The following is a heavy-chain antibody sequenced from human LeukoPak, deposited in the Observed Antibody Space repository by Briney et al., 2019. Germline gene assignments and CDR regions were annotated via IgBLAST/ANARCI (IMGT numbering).Heavy chain of an antibody. CDR2: ISYDGSNE. Sequence: GGSLRLSCAASGFTFSSYVMHWVRQAPGKGLEWVAIISYDGSNEYYADSVKGRFTISRDNAKNSLYLQMNSLRAEDTAVYYCAGTPSVAGFDPWGQGTLVTVSS. CDR3: AGTPSVAGFDP. J-gene: IGHJ5*02. V-gene: IGHV3-30*04. CDR1: GFTFSSYV. D-gene: IGHD2-15*01.